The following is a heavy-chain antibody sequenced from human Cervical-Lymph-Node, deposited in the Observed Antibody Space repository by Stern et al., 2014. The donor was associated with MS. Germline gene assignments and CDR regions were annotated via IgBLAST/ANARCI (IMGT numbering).Heavy chain of an antibody. CDR2: IGAGNGNT. V-gene: IGHV1-58*02. CDR1: GFTFTRSA. Sequence: QLEESGPEVKRPGTSVKVSCKASGFTFTRSAIQWVRQARGQRPEWIGWIGAGNGNTNYAETFQERVTITRDKPTSTAYMELSSLRSEDTAVYYCATDSVVAAKYYYGMDVWGQGTTVTVSS. D-gene: IGHD2-15*01. CDR3: ATDSVVAAKYYYGMDV. J-gene: IGHJ6*02.